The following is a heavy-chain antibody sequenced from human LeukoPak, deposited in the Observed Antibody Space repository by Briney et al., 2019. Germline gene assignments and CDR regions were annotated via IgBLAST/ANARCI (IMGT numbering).Heavy chain of an antibody. D-gene: IGHD2-15*01. V-gene: IGHV3-23*01. CDR2: LSDSGRTT. CDR1: GFTVSDNY. J-gene: IGHJ4*02. Sequence: GGSLRLSCAASGFTVSDNYMSWVRQPPGKGLEWVSGLSDSGRTTYYTGSVKGRFTISRDNSKNTLYLQMNSLRAEDTAIYYCAKGGTSGGSCYFDYWGQGTLVSVSS. CDR3: AKGGTSGGSCYFDY.